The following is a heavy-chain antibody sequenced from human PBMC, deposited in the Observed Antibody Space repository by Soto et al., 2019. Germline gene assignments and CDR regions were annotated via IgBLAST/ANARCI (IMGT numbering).Heavy chain of an antibody. CDR2: ISGSGSST. CDR3: AKAWGIDY. Sequence: EVQLLESGGGLVEPGGSRRLSCAASGFTFSSYTMSWVRQAPGKGLEWVSTISGSGSSTYSADSVKGRFTISRDNSKNTLYLQMNSLRVEDTARDYCAKAWGIDYWGQGTLVTVSS. J-gene: IGHJ4*02. D-gene: IGHD7-27*01. V-gene: IGHV3-23*01. CDR1: GFTFSSYT.